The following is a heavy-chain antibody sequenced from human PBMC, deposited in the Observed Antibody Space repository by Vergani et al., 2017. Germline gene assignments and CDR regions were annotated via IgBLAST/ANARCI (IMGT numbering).Heavy chain of an antibody. D-gene: IGHD2-2*02. CDR2: IYYSGST. Sequence: QVQLQESGPGLVQPSETLSLTCTVSGGSVSSGSYYWSWIRQPAGKGLEWIGYIYYSGSTNYNPSLKSRVTISVDTSKNQFSLKLSSVTAADTAVYYCARATQLGYCSSTSCYKKGDYFDYWGQGTLVTVSS. J-gene: IGHJ4*02. CDR1: GGSVSSGSYY. CDR3: ARATQLGYCSSTSCYKKGDYFDY. V-gene: IGHV4-61*10.